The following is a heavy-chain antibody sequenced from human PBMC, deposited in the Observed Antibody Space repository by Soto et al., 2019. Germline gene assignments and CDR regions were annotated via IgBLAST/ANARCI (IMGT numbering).Heavy chain of an antibody. Sequence: LRLSCAASGFTFSSYAMTWVRQAPGKGLEWVSGVSGTGGSAYYADSVKGRFTISRDKSTNTLYLHMNSLRAEDTAVYYCARVFSGIASHDAFDIWGQGTMVTVSS. V-gene: IGHV3-23*01. CDR3: ARVFSGIASHDAFDI. CDR2: VSGTGGSA. D-gene: IGHD6-13*01. J-gene: IGHJ3*02. CDR1: GFTFSSYA.